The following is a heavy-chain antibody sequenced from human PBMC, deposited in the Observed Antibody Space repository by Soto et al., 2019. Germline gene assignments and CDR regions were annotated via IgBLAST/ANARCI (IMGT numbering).Heavy chain of an antibody. CDR1: GFTFSDYY. D-gene: IGHD2-15*01. J-gene: IGHJ3*02. V-gene: IGHV3-11*01. CDR2: ISSSGTGI. Sequence: GGSLRLSCAASGFTFSDYYMTWIRQAPGKGLEWVSYISSSGTGIYYPDSVKGRFTISRDNAENSLYLQMSSLRAEDTAVYYCARAYSDAFDIWGQGTMVTV. CDR3: ARAYSDAFDI.